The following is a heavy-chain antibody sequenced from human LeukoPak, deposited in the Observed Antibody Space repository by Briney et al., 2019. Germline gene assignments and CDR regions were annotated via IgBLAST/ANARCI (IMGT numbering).Heavy chain of an antibody. J-gene: IGHJ3*01. CDR3: AAEIYGGNTDCCTFDF. CDR2: IGVAGGNT. V-gene: IGHV1-58*02. D-gene: IGHD4-23*01. CDR1: GFTFSNSA. Sequence: SVKVSCKASGFTFSNSAIQWVRQARGQRLEWIGWIGVAGGNTNYAQTLQGRITITRDMSTSTAYMELTSLRSDDTAVYYCAAEIYGGNTDCCTFDFWGPGTPVTVS.